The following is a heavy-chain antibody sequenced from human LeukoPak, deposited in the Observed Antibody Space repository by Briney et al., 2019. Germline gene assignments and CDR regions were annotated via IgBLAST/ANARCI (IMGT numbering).Heavy chain of an antibody. CDR3: ARAQAVAGTGGFDP. Sequence: GGSLRLSCAASGFTFNNYWMHWVRQAPGKGLVWVSRVNSDGSSTSYAGSVKGRLTISRDNAKNTVYLQMKSLRDDDTAVYYCARAQAVAGTGGFDPWGQGTLVTVSS. CDR1: GFTFNNYW. J-gene: IGHJ5*02. V-gene: IGHV3-74*01. D-gene: IGHD6-19*01. CDR2: VNSDGSST.